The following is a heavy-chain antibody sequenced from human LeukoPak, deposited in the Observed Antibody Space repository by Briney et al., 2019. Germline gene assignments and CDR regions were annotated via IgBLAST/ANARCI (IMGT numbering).Heavy chain of an antibody. CDR1: GYTFTTYG. Sequence: EASVKVSCKASGYTFTTYGISWVRQAPGPGLEWMGWINAYNGITIYAQKLQGRVTMTTATSASTAYMELRSLRSDDTAVYYCARASDLDSFDYWGQGTLVTVSS. CDR3: ARASDLDSFDY. J-gene: IGHJ4*02. V-gene: IGHV1-18*01. CDR2: INAYNGIT.